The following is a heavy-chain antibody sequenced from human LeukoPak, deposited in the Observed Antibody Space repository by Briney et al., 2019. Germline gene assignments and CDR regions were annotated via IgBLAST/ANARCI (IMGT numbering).Heavy chain of an antibody. J-gene: IGHJ5*02. D-gene: IGHD3-3*01. V-gene: IGHV3-7*01. CDR2: IKQDGSEK. Sequence: GGSLRLSCAASGFTFSSYWMSWVRQAPGKGLEWVANIKQDGSEKYYVDSVKGRFTISRDNAKNSLYLQMNSLRAEDTAVYYCARDVPITIFGVVTLIASPFDPWGQGTLVTVSS. CDR1: GFTFSSYW. CDR3: ARDVPITIFGVVTLIASPFDP.